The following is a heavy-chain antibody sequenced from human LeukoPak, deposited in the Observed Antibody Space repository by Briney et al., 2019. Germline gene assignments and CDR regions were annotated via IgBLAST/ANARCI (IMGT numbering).Heavy chain of an antibody. CDR1: GFTFSSYG. J-gene: IGHJ4*02. CDR2: ISYDGSNK. D-gene: IGHD3-9*01. CDR3: ANLGGDILTGDDY. Sequence: PGGSLRLSCAASGFTFSSYGMHWVRQAPGKGLEWVAVISYDGSNKYYADSVKGRFTISRDNSKNTLYLQMNSLRAEDTALYYCANLGGDILTGDDYWGQGTLVTVSS. V-gene: IGHV3-30*18.